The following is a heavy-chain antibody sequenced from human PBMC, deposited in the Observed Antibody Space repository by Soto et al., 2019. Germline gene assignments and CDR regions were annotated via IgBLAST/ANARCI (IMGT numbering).Heavy chain of an antibody. CDR1: GFTFSSRW. D-gene: IGHD3-10*01. CDR3: AADLVAGSGSLGH. CDR2: IRHDGADS. J-gene: IGHJ4*02. Sequence: PGGSLRLSCAASGFTFSSRWMHWVRQDPGKGLQWVSRIRHDGADSNYADFVGGRFTISRDNTKNTLHLQMNSLRAEDTAVYFCAADLVAGSGSLGHWGQGTRVTVSS. V-gene: IGHV3-74*01.